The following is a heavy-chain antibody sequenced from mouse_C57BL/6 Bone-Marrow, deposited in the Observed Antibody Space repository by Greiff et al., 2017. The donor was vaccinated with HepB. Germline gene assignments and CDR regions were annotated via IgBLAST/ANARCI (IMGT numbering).Heavy chain of an antibody. D-gene: IGHD1-1*01. CDR1: GYTFTDYN. CDR2: INPNNGGT. J-gene: IGHJ1*03. V-gene: IGHV1-22*01. CDR3: ARGYYGSSYWYFDV. Sequence: EVQLVESGPELVKPGASVKMSCKASGYTFTDYNMHWVKQSHGKSLEWIGYINPNNGGTSYNQKFKGKATLTVNKSSSTAYMELRSLTSEDSAVYYCARGYYGSSYWYFDVWGTGTTVTVSS.